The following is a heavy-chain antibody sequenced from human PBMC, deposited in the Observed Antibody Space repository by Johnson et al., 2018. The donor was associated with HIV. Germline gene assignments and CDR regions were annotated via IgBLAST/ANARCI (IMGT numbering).Heavy chain of an antibody. D-gene: IGHD6-13*01. CDR1: GFTFDDYA. CDR2: ISWISGTI. CDR3: AKDQWSSSWTNDAFDI. Sequence: VQLVESGGGLVQPGGSLRLSCAASGFTFDDYAMHWVRQAPGKGLEWVSGISWISGTIGYADSVKGRFTISRDNAKKSLYLQMDSMRAEDTAVYYCAKDQWSSSWTNDAFDIWGQGTKVSVSS. J-gene: IGHJ3*02. V-gene: IGHV3-9*01.